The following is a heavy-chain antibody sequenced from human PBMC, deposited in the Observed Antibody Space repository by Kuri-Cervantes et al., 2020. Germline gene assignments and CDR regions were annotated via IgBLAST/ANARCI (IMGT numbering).Heavy chain of an antibody. V-gene: IGHV5-51*01. J-gene: IGHJ3*02. CDR1: GYSFTSYW. Sequence: GESLKISCKGSGYSFTSYWIGWVRQMPGKGLEWMGIIYPGDSDTRYSPSFQGQVTISADKSISTAYLQWSSLKASDTAMYYCASPHYANNWNYKVAFDIWGQGTMVTVSS. CDR3: ASPHYANNWNYKVAFDI. CDR2: IYPGDSDT. D-gene: IGHD1-7*01.